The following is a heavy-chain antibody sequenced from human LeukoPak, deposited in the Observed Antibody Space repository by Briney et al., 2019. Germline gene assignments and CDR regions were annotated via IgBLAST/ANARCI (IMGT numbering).Heavy chain of an antibody. V-gene: IGHV1-8*03. CDR3: ARGPANWGRYYYMDV. CDR2: MNPNSGNT. Sequence: GASVKVSCKASGYTFTSYDINWVRQATGQGLEWMGWMNPNSGNTGYAQKFRGRVTITRNTSISTAYMELSSLRSEDTAVYYCARGPANWGRYYYMDVWGKGTTVTVSS. CDR1: GYTFTSYD. D-gene: IGHD7-27*01. J-gene: IGHJ6*03.